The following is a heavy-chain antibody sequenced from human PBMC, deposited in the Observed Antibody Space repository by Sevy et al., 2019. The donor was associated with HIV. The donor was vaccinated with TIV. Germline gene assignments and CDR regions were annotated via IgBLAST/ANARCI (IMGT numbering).Heavy chain of an antibody. CDR3: TRLPLSCSGCSCHGT. CDR1: GFTFSGSA. Sequence: GESLKISCAASGFTFSGSAMHWVRQASGKGLEWVGRIRSKANSYATAYAASVKGRFTISRDDSKNTAYLQMNSMKTEDTAVYCCTRLPLSCSGCSCHGTWGQGTLVTVSS. J-gene: IGHJ5*02. CDR2: IRSKANSYAT. D-gene: IGHD2-15*01. V-gene: IGHV3-73*01.